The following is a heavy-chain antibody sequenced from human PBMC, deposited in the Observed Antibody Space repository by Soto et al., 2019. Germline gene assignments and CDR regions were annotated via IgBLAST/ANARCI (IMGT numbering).Heavy chain of an antibody. D-gene: IGHD6-25*01. Sequence: GGSLRLSCAASGFTLTSYDMTWVRQAPGKGLEWISHISTGRTAIYYADSVKGRFTISRDHAENSLFLHMHSLRDEDTAVYYCAGVSARHFDFWGRGTLITVSS. CDR3: AGVSARHFDF. CDR2: ISTGRTAI. CDR1: GFTLTSYD. V-gene: IGHV3-48*02. J-gene: IGHJ4*02.